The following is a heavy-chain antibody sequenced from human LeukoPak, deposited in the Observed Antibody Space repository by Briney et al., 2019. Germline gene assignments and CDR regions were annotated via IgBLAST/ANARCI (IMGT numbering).Heavy chain of an antibody. V-gene: IGHV4-39*01. CDR1: GGSITRSTYY. Sequence: SETLSLTCTVSGGSITRSTYYWGWIRRTPGKGLEWIGSIYYSGSTYYNPSLKSRVTISVDTSKNQFSLKLSSVTAADTAVYYCASNGRAGNYYYYYMDVWGKGTTVTISS. J-gene: IGHJ6*03. CDR2: IYYSGST. CDR3: ASNGRAGNYYYYYMDV.